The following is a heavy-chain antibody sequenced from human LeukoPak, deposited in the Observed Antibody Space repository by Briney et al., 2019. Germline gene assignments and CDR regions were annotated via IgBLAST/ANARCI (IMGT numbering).Heavy chain of an antibody. CDR2: ISSNGGST. V-gene: IGHV3-64*01. D-gene: IGHD3-22*01. J-gene: IGHJ3*02. CDR1: GFTFSSYA. Sequence: PGGSLRLSCAASGFTFSSYAMHWVRQAPGKGLEYVSAISSNGGSTYYANSVKGRFTISRDNSKNTLYLQMGSLRAEDMAVYYCERDSSGGFDIWGQGTMATVSS. CDR3: ERDSSGGFDI.